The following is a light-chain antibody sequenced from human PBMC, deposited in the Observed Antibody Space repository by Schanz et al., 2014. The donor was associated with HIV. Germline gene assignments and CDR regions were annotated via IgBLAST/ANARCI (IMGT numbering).Light chain of an antibody. CDR2: DVN. Sequence: QSALTQPPSASGSPGQSVTISCTGTSSDVGNYDYVSWYQQYPGKAPKLMIYDVNNRPSGVSNRFSGSKSGNTASLTISGLQADDEADYYCNSYTSSGTLVFGGGTKLTVL. J-gene: IGLJ3*02. V-gene: IGLV2-14*01. CDR1: SSDVGNYDY. CDR3: NSYTSSGTLV.